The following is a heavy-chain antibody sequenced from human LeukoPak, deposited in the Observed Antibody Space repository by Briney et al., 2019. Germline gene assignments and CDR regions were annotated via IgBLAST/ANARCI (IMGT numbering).Heavy chain of an antibody. Sequence: GESLKISCKGSGYSINNYWIGWVRQMPGKGLEWMGIIYPADSDIRYSPSFQGQVTIPADKSISTAYLQWSSPKASDTAMYYCARQEYCSGGSCYTWFDPWGQGTLVTVSS. CDR3: ARQEYCSGGSCYTWFDP. CDR1: GYSINNYW. CDR2: IYPADSDI. V-gene: IGHV5-51*01. D-gene: IGHD2-15*01. J-gene: IGHJ5*02.